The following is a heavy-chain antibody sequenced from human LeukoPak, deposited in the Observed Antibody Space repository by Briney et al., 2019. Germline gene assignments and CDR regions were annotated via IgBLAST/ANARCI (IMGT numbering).Heavy chain of an antibody. CDR3: AKRRNEDSSGWYFDY. V-gene: IGHV3-30*18. Sequence: GRSLRLSCTASGFTFSTYDMHWVRQAPGMGLEGVAVASHDGSIKYYADSVKGRFTISRDKSKNTLYLQMNSLRAEDTAVYYCAKRRNEDSSGWYFDYWGQGTLVTVSS. CDR2: ASHDGSIK. J-gene: IGHJ4*02. D-gene: IGHD6-19*01. CDR1: GFTFSTYD.